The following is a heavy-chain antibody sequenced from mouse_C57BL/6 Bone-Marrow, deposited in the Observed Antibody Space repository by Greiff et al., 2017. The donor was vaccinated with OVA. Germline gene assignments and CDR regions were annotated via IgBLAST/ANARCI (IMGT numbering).Heavy chain of an antibody. Sequence: VQLQQSGAELVRPGASVKLSCTASGFNFKDDYMHWVKQRPEQGLEWIGWIDPENGDTEYASKFQGKATITADTSSNTAYLQLSSLTSEDTAVYYCTMWRGAYWGQGTLVTVSA. CDR3: TMWRGAY. V-gene: IGHV14-4*01. J-gene: IGHJ3*01. CDR1: GFNFKDDY. CDR2: IDPENGDT.